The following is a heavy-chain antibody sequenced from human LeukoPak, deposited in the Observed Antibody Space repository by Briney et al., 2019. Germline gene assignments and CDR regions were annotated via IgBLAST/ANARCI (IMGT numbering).Heavy chain of an antibody. CDR1: GGSFSGYY. Sequence: PSETLSLTCAVYGGSFSGYYWSWIRQPPGKGLEWIGEINHSGSTNYNPSLKSRVTISVDTSKNQFSLKLSSVTAADTAVYYCARDRRGGTLDYWGQGTLVTVSS. J-gene: IGHJ4*02. D-gene: IGHD2-15*01. CDR2: INHSGST. V-gene: IGHV4-34*01. CDR3: ARDRRGGTLDY.